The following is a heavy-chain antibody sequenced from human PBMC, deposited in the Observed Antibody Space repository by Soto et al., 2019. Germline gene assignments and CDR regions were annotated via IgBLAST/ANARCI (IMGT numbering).Heavy chain of an antibody. J-gene: IGHJ4*02. CDR1: GGSISSGGYS. D-gene: IGHD5-18*01. V-gene: IGHV4-30-2*01. CDR3: ARGYGRNFDY. Sequence: PSETLSLTCAVSGGSISSGGYSWSWIRQPPGKGLEWIGYINHSGSTNYNPSLKSRVTISLDTSKNQFSLKLSSMTAADTAVYYCARGYGRNFDYWGQGTLVTVSS. CDR2: INHSGST.